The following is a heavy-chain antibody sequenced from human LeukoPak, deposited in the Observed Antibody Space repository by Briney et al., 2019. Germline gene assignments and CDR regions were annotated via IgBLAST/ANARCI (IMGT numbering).Heavy chain of an antibody. D-gene: IGHD4-17*01. Sequence: PGGSLRLSCAASGFTFSSYGMHWVRQAPGKGLEWVAVISYDGSNKYYADSVKGRFTISRDNSKNTLYLQMNSLRAEDTAVYYYAKGGDYQGVDYWGQGTLVTVSS. V-gene: IGHV3-30*18. CDR1: GFTFSSYG. CDR2: ISYDGSNK. J-gene: IGHJ4*02. CDR3: AKGGDYQGVDY.